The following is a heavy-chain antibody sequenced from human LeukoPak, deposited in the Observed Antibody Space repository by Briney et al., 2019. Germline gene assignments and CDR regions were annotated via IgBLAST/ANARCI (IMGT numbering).Heavy chain of an antibody. CDR3: ARDVSDYYFDY. V-gene: IGHV4-61*02. J-gene: IGHJ4*02. CDR2: IHTSGSI. D-gene: IGHD3/OR15-3a*01. Sequence: PSETLSLTCSVSGGSISSGGYYWSWIRQPAGKGLEWIGRIHTSGSIKYNPSLKSRVTISLDTSKNQFSLKLSSVTAADTAVYYCARDVSDYYFDYWGQGTLVTVSS. CDR1: GGSISSGGYY.